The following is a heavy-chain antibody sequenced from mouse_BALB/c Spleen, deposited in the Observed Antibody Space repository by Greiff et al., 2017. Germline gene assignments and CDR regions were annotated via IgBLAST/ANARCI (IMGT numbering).Heavy chain of an antibody. CDR1: GFTFSSYW. Sequence: EVKLMESGGGLVQPGGSMKLSCVASGFTFSSYWMSWVRQSPEKGLEWVAEIRLKSDNYATHYAESVKGKFTISRDDSKSRLYLQMNSLRAEDTGIYYCTSGKGYWYFDVWGAGTTVTVSS. V-gene: IGHV6-6*02. D-gene: IGHD4-1*01. CDR2: IRLKSDNYAT. J-gene: IGHJ1*01. CDR3: TSGKGYWYFDV.